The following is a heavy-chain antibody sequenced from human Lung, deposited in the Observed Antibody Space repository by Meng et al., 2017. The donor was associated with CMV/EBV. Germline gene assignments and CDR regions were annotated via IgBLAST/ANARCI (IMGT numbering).Heavy chain of an antibody. Sequence: GXXLVXPTQTLTPTCSLSGFSLSPSGVGVGWFRQAPGNALGWLALILWNDDKRYNPSLKSRLTVTRDSSKTQVVLKMTNMDSEDKATHYYAYRHYGHYFDYWXQGTLITVSS. J-gene: IGHJ4*02. V-gene: IGHV2-5*01. CDR2: ILWNDDK. CDR1: GFSLSPSGVG. D-gene: IGHD4-17*01. CDR3: AYRHYGHYFDY.